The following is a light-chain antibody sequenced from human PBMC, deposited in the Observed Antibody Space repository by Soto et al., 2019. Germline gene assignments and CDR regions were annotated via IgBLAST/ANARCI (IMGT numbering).Light chain of an antibody. CDR3: QQSGSSPRT. CDR2: DAS. Sequence: EIVLTQSPGTLSLSPGERATLSCRASQSVRNDYLPWYQQKLGQAPRLLIYDASNRATGIPDRFTGSGSGTDFTRTIDRLEPEDFEVDDWQQSGSSPRTFGQGIKLDIK. J-gene: IGKJ2*01. V-gene: IGKV3-20*01. CDR1: QSVRNDY.